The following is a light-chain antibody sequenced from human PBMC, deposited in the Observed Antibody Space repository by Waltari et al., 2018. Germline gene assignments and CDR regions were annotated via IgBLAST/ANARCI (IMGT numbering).Light chain of an antibody. CDR2: EVS. CDR1: SSHAGGYNY. V-gene: IGLV2-8*01. J-gene: IGLJ3*02. CDR3: CSYAFSSNWV. Sequence: QSALTQPPSASGSPGQSVTISCTGTSSHAGGYNYVSWYQQHPGKAPKLMIFEVSKRPSGVPDRFSGSKSGNTASLTVSGLQAEDEADYYCCSYAFSSNWVFGGGTKLTVL.